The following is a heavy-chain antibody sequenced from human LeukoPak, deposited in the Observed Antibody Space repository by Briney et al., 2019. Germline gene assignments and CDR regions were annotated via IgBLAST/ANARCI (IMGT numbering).Heavy chain of an antibody. CDR1: GGSISPYY. D-gene: IGHD3-16*01. Sequence: PSETLSLTCTVSGGSISPYYWSWIRQPPGKGLEWIGYIYYTGSTDYSPSLKSRVTISVYMSKNQFSLKLSSVTAADTAVYFCARETSQKGAHYMDVWGKGTTVTISS. CDR3: ARETSQKGAHYMDV. CDR2: IYYTGST. J-gene: IGHJ6*03. V-gene: IGHV4-59*01.